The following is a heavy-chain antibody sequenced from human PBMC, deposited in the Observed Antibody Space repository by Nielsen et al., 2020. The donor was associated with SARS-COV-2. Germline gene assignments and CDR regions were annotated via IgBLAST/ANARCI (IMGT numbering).Heavy chain of an antibody. D-gene: IGHD3-22*01. V-gene: IGHV3-23*01. CDR1: GFTFSTYA. CDR2: ISGPGGST. CDR3: AKEGANYYDSFYFDY. Sequence: GSLRLSCAASGFTFSTYAMSWVRQAPGKGLEWVSAISGPGGSTYYADSVKGRFTISRDNSKNTLYLQMNSLRAEDTALYYCAKEGANYYDSFYFDYWGQGTLVTVSS. J-gene: IGHJ4*02.